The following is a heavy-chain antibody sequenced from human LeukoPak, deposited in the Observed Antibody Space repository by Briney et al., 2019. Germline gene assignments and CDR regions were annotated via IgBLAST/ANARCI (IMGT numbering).Heavy chain of an antibody. D-gene: IGHD4-23*01. CDR2: IKSKTDGGTT. J-gene: IGHJ4*02. Sequence: GGSLRLSCAASGFTFSKAWMSWVRQAPGKGLEWVGRIKSKTDGGTTDYAAPVKGRFTISRDDSKNTLYLQMSSLRTEDTAAYYCTLHNLMTTEVSRFDSWGQGTLVTVSS. CDR1: GFTFSKAW. V-gene: IGHV3-15*01. CDR3: TLHNLMTTEVSRFDS.